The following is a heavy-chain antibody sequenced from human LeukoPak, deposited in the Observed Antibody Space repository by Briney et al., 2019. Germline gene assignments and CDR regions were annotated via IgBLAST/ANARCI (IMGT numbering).Heavy chain of an antibody. CDR2: INSDGSGT. V-gene: IGHV3-74*01. Sequence: GGSLRLSCAASGFTFSSYWMHWVRQAPGKGLVWVSRINSDGSGTSYADSVKGRFTISRDNAKNTLYLQMNSLRAEDTAVYYCARDQYTQALFDYWGQGTLVTVSS. CDR1: GFTFSSYW. D-gene: IGHD2-2*02. CDR3: ARDQYTQALFDY. J-gene: IGHJ4*02.